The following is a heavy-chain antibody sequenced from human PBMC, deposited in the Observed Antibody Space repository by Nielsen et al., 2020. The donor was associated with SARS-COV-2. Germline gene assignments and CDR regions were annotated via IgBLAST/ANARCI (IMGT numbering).Heavy chain of an antibody. V-gene: IGHV3-23*01. J-gene: IGHJ4*02. Sequence: GESLKISCAASGFTFSAYAMIWVRQAAGKGLEWVSAVSGDVAHTTYYADSVKGRFTISRDNSKNTLYLQMNSLRAEDTAVYYCARDGLVGATTGIDYWGQGTLVTVSS. CDR2: VSGDVAHTT. CDR1: GFTFSAYA. CDR3: ARDGLVGATTGIDY. D-gene: IGHD1-26*01.